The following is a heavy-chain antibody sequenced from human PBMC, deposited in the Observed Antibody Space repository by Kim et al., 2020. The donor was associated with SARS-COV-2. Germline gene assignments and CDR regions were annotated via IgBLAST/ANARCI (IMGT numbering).Heavy chain of an antibody. V-gene: IGHV1-8*01. CDR3: ARDPHSPGYYDILTPSRV. CDR1: GYTFTSYD. Sequence: ASVKVSCKASGYTFTSYDINWVRQATGQGLEWMGWMNPNSGNTGYAQKFQGRVTMTRNTSISTAYMELSSLRSEDTAVYYCARDPHSPGYYDILTPSRVWGQGTLVTVSS. J-gene: IGHJ4*02. D-gene: IGHD3-9*01. CDR2: MNPNSGNT.